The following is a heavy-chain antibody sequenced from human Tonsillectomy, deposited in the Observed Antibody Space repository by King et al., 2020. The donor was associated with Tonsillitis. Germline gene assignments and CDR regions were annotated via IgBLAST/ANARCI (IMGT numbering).Heavy chain of an antibody. CDR3: ARYEYIRSSIFDY. J-gene: IGHJ4*02. D-gene: IGHD6-6*01. Sequence: VQLQQWGAGLLKPSETLSLTCAVYGGSFMDYYWSWIRQAPGKGRDGIGEINHSGTTYYNPSLKSRVIISADTSKKQFSLGLRYVTAADTACYYCARYEYIRSSIFDYWGQGTLVTVSS. CDR2: INHSGTT. CDR1: GGSFMDYY. V-gene: IGHV4-34*01.